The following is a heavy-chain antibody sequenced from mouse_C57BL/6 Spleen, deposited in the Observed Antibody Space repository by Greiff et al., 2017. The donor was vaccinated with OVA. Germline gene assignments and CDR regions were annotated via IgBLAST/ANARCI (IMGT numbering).Heavy chain of an antibody. CDR2: IDPSDSYT. Sequence: QVQLQQSGAELVKPGASVKLSCKASGYTFTSYWMQWVKQRPGQGLEWIGEIDPSDSYTNYNQKFKGKATLTVDTSSSTAYMQLSSLTSEDSAVYYCAIGGHYDFDYWGQGTTLTVSS. CDR1: GYTFTSYW. V-gene: IGHV1-50*01. CDR3: AIGGHYDFDY. J-gene: IGHJ2*01. D-gene: IGHD1-1*01.